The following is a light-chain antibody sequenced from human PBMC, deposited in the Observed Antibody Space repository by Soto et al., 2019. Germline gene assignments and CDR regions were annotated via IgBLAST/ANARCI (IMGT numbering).Light chain of an antibody. V-gene: IGKV1-5*01. CDR2: ATS. CDR1: QTISSW. Sequence: DIQMTQSPSTLSASVGDRVTITCRATQTISSWLAWYQQKPGKAPKLLIYATSSLQSGVPSRFSGSGSGTEFTLTISSLQPDDFATYYCQQYNSYSLTWTFGQGTKVDI. J-gene: IGKJ1*01. CDR3: QQYNSYSLTWT.